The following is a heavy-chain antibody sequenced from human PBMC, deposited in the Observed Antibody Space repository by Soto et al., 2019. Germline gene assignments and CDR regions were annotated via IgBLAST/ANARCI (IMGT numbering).Heavy chain of an antibody. Sequence: SETLSLTCTVSGGSISSSSYYWGWIRQPPGKGLEWIGSIYYSGSTYYNPSLKSRVTISVDTSKNQFSLKLSSVTAADTAVYYCARSLEXGHYYYGSGSYYPEFDYWGQGTLVTVSS. V-gene: IGHV4-39*01. CDR3: ARSLEXGHYYYGSGSYYPEFDY. CDR1: GGSISSSSYY. D-gene: IGHD3-10*01. CDR2: IYYSGST. J-gene: IGHJ4*02.